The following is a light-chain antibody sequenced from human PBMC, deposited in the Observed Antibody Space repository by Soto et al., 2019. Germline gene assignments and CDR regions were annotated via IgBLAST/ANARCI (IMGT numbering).Light chain of an antibody. CDR3: QQHGSSPSIN. Sequence: EIVLTLSPGTLSFSPGESAILSFRTIQTTSGKYLAWYQQRPGLAPRLLVYGASRRATGIPDRFRGSGSGTDFTLTIRRLEPEDFAVYYCQQHGSSPSINCGQGTQLEIK. V-gene: IGKV3-20*01. CDR2: GAS. J-gene: IGKJ5*01. CDR1: QTTSGKY.